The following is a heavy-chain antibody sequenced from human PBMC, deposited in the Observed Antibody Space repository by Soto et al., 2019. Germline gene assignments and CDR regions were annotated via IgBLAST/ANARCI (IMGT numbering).Heavy chain of an antibody. Sequence: GASVKVSCKASGYTFTSYGISWVRQAPGQGLEWMGWISAYNGNTNYAQKLQGRVTMTTDTSTSTAYMELRSLRSDDTAVYYCAREGIGYCSSTSCYAGPWFDPWGQGTLVTVSS. V-gene: IGHV1-18*01. J-gene: IGHJ5*02. CDR1: GYTFTSYG. CDR2: ISAYNGNT. CDR3: AREGIGYCSSTSCYAGPWFDP. D-gene: IGHD2-2*03.